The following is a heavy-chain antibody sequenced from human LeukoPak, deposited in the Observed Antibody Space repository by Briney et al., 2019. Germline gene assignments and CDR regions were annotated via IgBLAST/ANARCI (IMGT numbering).Heavy chain of an antibody. J-gene: IGHJ4*02. CDR2: ICRSSENI. CDR1: GFTFSSYS. V-gene: IGHV3-21*01. D-gene: IGHD6-19*01. Sequence: GGSLRLSCAASGFTFSSYSMSWVRQAPGKGLEWVSSICRSSENIYYADSVEGRFTISRDNAKNSLYLQMDSLRAEDTAVYYCARVSSPVAGTRDPPEYWGQGTLVTVSS. CDR3: ARVSSPVAGTRDPPEY.